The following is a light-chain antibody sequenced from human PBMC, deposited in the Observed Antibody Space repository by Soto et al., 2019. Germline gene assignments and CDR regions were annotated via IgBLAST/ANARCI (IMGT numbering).Light chain of an antibody. CDR3: QSYDSSLSRRWV. J-gene: IGLJ3*02. V-gene: IGLV1-47*02. Sequence: QSVLTQPPSASGTPGQRVSISCSGSISNIGSNYVYWYQQLPGMAPKLLIYSNDQRPSGVPDRFSGSKSGTSASLAISGLRSEDEADYYCQSYDSSLSRRWVFGGGTQLTVL. CDR1: ISNIGSNY. CDR2: SND.